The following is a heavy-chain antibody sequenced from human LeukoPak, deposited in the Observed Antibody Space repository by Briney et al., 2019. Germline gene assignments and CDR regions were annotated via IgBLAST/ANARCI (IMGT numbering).Heavy chain of an antibody. CDR2: ISGSGDGT. Sequence: SGGSLRLSCAASAFTFSNYAMNWVRQAPGKGLEWVSVISGSGDGTYYADSVKGRFTISRDNSKNTLYLQMKSPRAEDTAVYYCAKAGEQQWLRMHFDNWGQGTLVTVSS. D-gene: IGHD5-18*01. J-gene: IGHJ4*02. V-gene: IGHV3-23*01. CDR3: AKAGEQQWLRMHFDN. CDR1: AFTFSNYA.